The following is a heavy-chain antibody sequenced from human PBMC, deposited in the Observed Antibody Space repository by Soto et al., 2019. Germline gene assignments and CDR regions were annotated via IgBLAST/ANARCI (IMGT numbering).Heavy chain of an antibody. D-gene: IGHD3-22*01. J-gene: IGHJ4*01. Sequence: GGSLRLSCTASGFTFSTYSMNWVRQAPGKGLEWVSSISSGSSYIYYADSLKGRFTISRDDAKNSLYLQMDSLRAEDTAVYYCARGEVNYYDSRGYTTFDYWGHGTLVTVYS. V-gene: IGHV3-21*01. CDR2: ISSGSSYI. CDR1: GFTFSTYS. CDR3: ARGEVNYYDSRGYTTFDY.